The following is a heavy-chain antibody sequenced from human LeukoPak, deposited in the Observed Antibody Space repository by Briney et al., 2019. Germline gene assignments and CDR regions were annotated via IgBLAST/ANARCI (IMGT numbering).Heavy chain of an antibody. Sequence: SVKVSCKASGFTFTSSAMQWLRQARGQRLEWIGWIVVGSGNTNYAQKFQERVTITRDMSTSTAYMELSSLRAEDTAVYYCAKVTGGQLLPENPWGQGTLVTVSS. V-gene: IGHV1-58*02. CDR2: IVVGSGNT. CDR3: AKVTGGQLLPENP. D-gene: IGHD2-2*01. CDR1: GFTFTSSA. J-gene: IGHJ5*02.